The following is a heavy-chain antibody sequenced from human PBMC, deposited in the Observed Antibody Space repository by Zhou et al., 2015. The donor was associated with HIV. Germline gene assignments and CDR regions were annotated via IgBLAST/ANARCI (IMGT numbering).Heavy chain of an antibody. D-gene: IGHD3-9*01. Sequence: QVQLVQSGAEVKKPGSSVKVSCKASGGTFSSYTISWVRQAPGQGLEWMGRIIPILGIANYAQKFQGRVTITADKSTSTAYMELSSLRSEDTAVYYCAREGPYYDILTGYYDYYGMDVWGQGTTVTVSS. CDR1: GGTFSSYT. CDR3: AREGPYYDILTGYYDYYGMDV. J-gene: IGHJ6*02. CDR2: IIPILGIA. V-gene: IGHV1-69*08.